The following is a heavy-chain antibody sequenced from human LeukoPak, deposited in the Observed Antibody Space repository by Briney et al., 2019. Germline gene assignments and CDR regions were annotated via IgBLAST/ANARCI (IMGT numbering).Heavy chain of an antibody. CDR1: GGSISSSSYY. CDR2: IYYSGST. J-gene: IGHJ5*02. V-gene: IGHV4-39*01. CDR3: ARRWMGYDILTGYYNWFDP. Sequence: SETLSLTCTVSGGSISSSSYYWGWIRQPPGKGLEWIGSIYYSGSTYYNPSLKSRVTISVDTSKNQFSLKLSSVTAADTAVYYCARRWMGYDILTGYYNWFDPWGQGTLVTVSS. D-gene: IGHD3-9*01.